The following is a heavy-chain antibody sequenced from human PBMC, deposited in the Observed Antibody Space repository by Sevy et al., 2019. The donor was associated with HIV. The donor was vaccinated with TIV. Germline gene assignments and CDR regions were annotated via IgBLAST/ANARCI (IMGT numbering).Heavy chain of an antibody. J-gene: IGHJ5*02. CDR1: GFTFSSYD. CDR3: TRNGGAFDNGFDP. V-gene: IGHV3-48*03. D-gene: IGHD2-8*01. CDR2: ISSSGSSI. Sequence: GGSLRLSCTASGFTFSSYDMNWVRQAPGKGLEWVSKISSSGSSIYYADSVKGRFTISSDNPKNSLNLQMNSLRAEDTAVYYCTRNGGAFDNGFDPWGQGTLVTVSS.